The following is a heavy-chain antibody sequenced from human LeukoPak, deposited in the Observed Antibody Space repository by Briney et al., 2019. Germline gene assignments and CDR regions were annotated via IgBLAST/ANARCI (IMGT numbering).Heavy chain of an antibody. V-gene: IGHV1-3*01. CDR3: ARGSADILTGNAFDI. J-gene: IGHJ3*02. D-gene: IGHD3-9*01. Sequence: GASVKVSCKASGYTFTSYAMHWVRQAPGQRLEWMGRINAGNGNTKYSQKFQGRVTITRDTSASTAYMELSSLRSEDTAVYYCARGSADILTGNAFDIWGQGTMVTVSS. CDR1: GYTFTSYA. CDR2: INAGNGNT.